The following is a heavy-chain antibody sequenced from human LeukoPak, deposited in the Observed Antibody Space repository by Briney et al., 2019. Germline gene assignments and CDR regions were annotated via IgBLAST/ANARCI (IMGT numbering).Heavy chain of an antibody. V-gene: IGHV4-31*03. CDR1: GGSISSGGYY. J-gene: IGHJ4*02. D-gene: IGHD1-26*01. CDR2: IYYSGST. Sequence: KSSETLSLTCTVSGGSISSGGYYWSWIRQHPGKGLEWIGYIYYSGSTYYNPSLKSRVTISVDTSKNQFSLKLSSVTAADTAVYYCARQKDLVGATHFDYWGQGTLVTVSS. CDR3: ARQKDLVGATHFDY.